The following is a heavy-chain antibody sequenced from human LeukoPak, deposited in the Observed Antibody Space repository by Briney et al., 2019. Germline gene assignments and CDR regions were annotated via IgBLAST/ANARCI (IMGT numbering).Heavy chain of an antibody. V-gene: IGHV3-23*01. J-gene: IGHJ6*02. D-gene: IGHD6-25*01. Sequence: GGSLRLSCVASGFTFSSCAMSWVRQAPGKGLEWFSAISGSGGNTYYADSGKGRFTISRDNSKNTLYLQMNSLRAEDTAIYYCTNGGRIAATGYYGMDVWGQGTTVTVSS. CDR2: ISGSGGNT. CDR3: TNGGRIAATGYYGMDV. CDR1: GFTFSSCA.